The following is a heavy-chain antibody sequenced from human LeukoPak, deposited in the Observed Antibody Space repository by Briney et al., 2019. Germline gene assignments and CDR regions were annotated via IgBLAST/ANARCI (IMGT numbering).Heavy chain of an antibody. CDR3: ARPTGQQPALGY. J-gene: IGHJ4*02. Sequence: ASVKVSCKASGGTFSSYAISWVRQAPGQGLEWMGGIIPIFGTANYAQKFQGRVTITADESTSTAYMELSSLRSEDTAVYYCARPTGQQPALGYWGQGTLVTVSS. V-gene: IGHV1-69*13. CDR1: GGTFSSYA. D-gene: IGHD6-13*01. CDR2: IIPIFGTA.